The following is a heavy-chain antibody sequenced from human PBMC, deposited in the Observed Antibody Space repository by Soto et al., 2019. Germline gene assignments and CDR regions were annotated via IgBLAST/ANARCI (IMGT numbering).Heavy chain of an antibody. V-gene: IGHV4-34*01. J-gene: IGHJ4*02. CDR3: ARALGYSYGHLPIDY. D-gene: IGHD5-18*01. Sequence: SETLSLTCAVYGGSFSGYYWSWIRQPPGKGLEWIGEINHSGSTNYNPSLKSRVTISVDTSKNQFSLKLSSVTAADTAVYYCARALGYSYGHLPIDYWGQGTLVTVSS. CDR2: INHSGST. CDR1: GGSFSGYY.